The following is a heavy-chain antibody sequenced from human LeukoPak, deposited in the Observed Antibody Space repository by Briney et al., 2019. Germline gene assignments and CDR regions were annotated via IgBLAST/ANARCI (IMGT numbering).Heavy chain of an antibody. D-gene: IGHD5-24*01. CDR1: GGTFSSYA. CDR2: IIPILGIA. Sequence: SVKVSCKASGGTFSSYAISWVRQAPGQGLEWMGRIIPILGIANYAQKFQGRVTITADKSTSTAYMELSSLRSEDTAVYYCARANPEMATIRTAASDIWGQGTMVTVSS. J-gene: IGHJ3*02. CDR3: ARANPEMATIRTAASDI. V-gene: IGHV1-69*04.